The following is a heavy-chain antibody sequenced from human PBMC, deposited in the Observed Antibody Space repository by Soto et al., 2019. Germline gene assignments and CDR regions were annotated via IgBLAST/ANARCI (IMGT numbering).Heavy chain of an antibody. CDR2: ISGSGGST. CDR3: AKDSHGVSSWTSLKHYYFDY. CDR1: GFTFSSYA. J-gene: IGHJ4*02. D-gene: IGHD6-13*01. Sequence: GGSLRLSCAASGFTFSSYAMSWVRQAPGKGLEWVSAISGSGGSTYYADSVKGRFTISRDNSKNTLYLQMNSLRAEDTAVYYCAKDSHGVSSWTSLKHYYFDYWGQGTLVTVSS. V-gene: IGHV3-23*01.